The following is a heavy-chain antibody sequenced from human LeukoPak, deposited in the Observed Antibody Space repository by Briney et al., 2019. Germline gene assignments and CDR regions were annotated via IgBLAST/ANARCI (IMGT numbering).Heavy chain of an antibody. J-gene: IGHJ6*03. CDR3: ARAAYYYYYMDV. D-gene: IGHD2-15*01. Sequence: PSETLSLTCTVSGGSISSSIYYWGWIRQPPGKGLEWIGSIYYSGSTYYNPSLKSRVTISVDTSKNQFSLKLSSVTAADTAVYYCARAAYYYYYMDVWGKGTTVTVSS. V-gene: IGHV4-39*07. CDR1: GGSISSSIYY. CDR2: IYYSGST.